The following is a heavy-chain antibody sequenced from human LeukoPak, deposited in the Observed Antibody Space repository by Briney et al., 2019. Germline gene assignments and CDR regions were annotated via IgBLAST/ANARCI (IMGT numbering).Heavy chain of an antibody. CDR3: AKDDAWLRFGE. Sequence: GGSLRLSCAASGFTFSSYWMSWVRQAPGKGLEWVSGISPSGDITYYADSVKGRFTISRDNSKNTLYLEVISLTAEDTAVYYCAKDDAWLRFGEWSQGTLVTVSS. D-gene: IGHD3-10*01. V-gene: IGHV3-23*01. J-gene: IGHJ4*02. CDR2: ISPSGDIT. CDR1: GFTFSSYW.